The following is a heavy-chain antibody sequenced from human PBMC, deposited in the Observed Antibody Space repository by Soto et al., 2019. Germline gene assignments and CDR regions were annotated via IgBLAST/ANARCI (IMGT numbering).Heavy chain of an antibody. J-gene: IGHJ6*02. CDR3: ARDPQYYYDSSGYAPDYYYGMDV. D-gene: IGHD3-22*01. Sequence: PGGSLRLSCAASGFTFSSYSMNWVRQAPGKGLEWVSSISSSSSYIYYADSVKGRFTISRDNAKNSLYLQMNSLRAEDTAVYYCARDPQYYYDSSGYAPDYYYGMDVWGQGTTVTVSS. CDR1: GFTFSSYS. CDR2: ISSSSSYI. V-gene: IGHV3-21*01.